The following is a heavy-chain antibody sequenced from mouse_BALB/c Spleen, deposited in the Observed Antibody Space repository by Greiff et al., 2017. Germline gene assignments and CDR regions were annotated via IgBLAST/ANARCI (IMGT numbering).Heavy chain of an antibody. CDR3: FITTLYGYFDV. CDR2: ILPGSGST. J-gene: IGHJ1*01. D-gene: IGHD1-2*01. V-gene: IGHV1-9*01. CDR1: GYTFSSYW. Sequence: LVESGAELMKPGASVKLSCKATGYTFSSYWIEWVKQRPGHGLEWIGEILPGSGSTNYNEKFKGKATFTADTSSNTAYMQLSSLTSEDSAVYYCFITTLYGYFDVWGAGTTVTVSS.